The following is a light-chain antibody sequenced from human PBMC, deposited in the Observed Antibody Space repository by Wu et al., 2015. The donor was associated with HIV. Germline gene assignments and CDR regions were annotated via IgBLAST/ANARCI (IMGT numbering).Light chain of an antibody. CDR1: QSVSSSY. CDR2: GAS. J-gene: IGKJ2*01. Sequence: EIVLTQSPGTLSLSPGERATLSCRASQSVSSSYLAWYQQKPGQAPRLLIYGASSRATGIPDRFSGSGSGTDFTLTISRLEPEDFAVYYCQQYGSSPPYTFGRGEPSVEIK. CDR3: QQYGSSPPYT. V-gene: IGKV3-20*01.